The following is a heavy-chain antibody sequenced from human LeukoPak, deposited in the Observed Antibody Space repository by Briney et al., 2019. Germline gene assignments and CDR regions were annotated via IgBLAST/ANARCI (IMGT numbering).Heavy chain of an antibody. Sequence: SETLSLTCTVSGGSISSYYWSWIRQTPGKGLEWIGYIYYSGSTNFNPSLKSRVTISVDTSKNQFSLKMSSVTAADTAVYHCARSISHYYGSGSYQYYFYYMDVWGKGTTVTISS. V-gene: IGHV4-59*01. D-gene: IGHD3-10*01. CDR1: GGSISSYY. CDR2: IYYSGST. J-gene: IGHJ6*03. CDR3: ARSISHYYGSGSYQYYFYYMDV.